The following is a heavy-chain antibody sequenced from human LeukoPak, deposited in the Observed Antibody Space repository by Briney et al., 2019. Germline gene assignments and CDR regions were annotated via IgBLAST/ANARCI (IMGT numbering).Heavy chain of an antibody. CDR1: GFTFGSYW. CDR3: ARDSPTYYYDSSGYYYYYYGMDV. Sequence: GGSLRLSCAASGFTFGSYWMHWVRQAPGKGLVWVSRINSDGSSTGYADSVKGRFTISTDNSKNMLYLQMNSLRAEDTAVYYCARDSPTYYYDSSGYYYYYYGMDVWGQGTTVTVSS. V-gene: IGHV3-74*01. D-gene: IGHD3-22*01. CDR2: INSDGSST. J-gene: IGHJ6*02.